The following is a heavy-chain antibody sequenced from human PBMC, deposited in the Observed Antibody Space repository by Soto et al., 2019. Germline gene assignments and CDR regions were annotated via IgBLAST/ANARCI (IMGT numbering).Heavy chain of an antibody. V-gene: IGHV4-31*03. CDR2: IYFSGST. Sequence: QVHLQESGPGLVKPSQTLSLTCSVSGGSISYGSYYWTWIRQHPGKGLEWIGNIYFSGSTYYSPSLKSRSTMSVDGSTNQFSMRLRSVTVADTAVYYCARGGSSGFRWGPGTLVTVSS. CDR3: ARGGSSGFR. D-gene: IGHD6-6*01. CDR1: GGSISYGSYY. J-gene: IGHJ1*01.